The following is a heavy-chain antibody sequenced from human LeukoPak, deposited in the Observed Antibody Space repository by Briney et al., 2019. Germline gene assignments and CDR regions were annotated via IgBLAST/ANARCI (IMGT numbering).Heavy chain of an antibody. CDR2: INKDGSET. CDR1: GFTFSSYW. V-gene: IGHV3-7*05. CDR3: ARDEVVVAATGVNYYNGMDY. D-gene: IGHD2-15*01. Sequence: PGGSLRLSCAASGFTFSSYWMSWVRQAPGQGLEWVSRINKDGSETYYVDSVKGRFTISRDNAKNSLYLQMNSLRAEDTAVYYWARDEVVVAATGVNYYNGMDYWGQGTTVTVSS. J-gene: IGHJ6*02.